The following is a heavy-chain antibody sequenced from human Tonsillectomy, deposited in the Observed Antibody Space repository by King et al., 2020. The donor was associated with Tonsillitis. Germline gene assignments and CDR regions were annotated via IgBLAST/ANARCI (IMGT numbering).Heavy chain of an antibody. Sequence: VQLVESGGGVVQPGRSLRLSCAASGFTFSSYAMHWVRQAPGKGLEWVAVIWSDGSNKYYADSVKGRFTISRDNSKNTQYLQMNSLRAEDTAVYYCSRDSLGSCWYSSWYFDYCGQGTLVTVSS. CDR3: SRDSLGSCWYSSWYFDY. J-gene: IGHJ4*02. V-gene: IGHV3-33*08. D-gene: IGHD6-19*01. CDR1: GFTFSSYA. CDR2: IWSDGSNK.